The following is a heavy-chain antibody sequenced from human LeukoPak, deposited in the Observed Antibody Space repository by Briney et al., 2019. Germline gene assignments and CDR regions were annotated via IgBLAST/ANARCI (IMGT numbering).Heavy chain of an antibody. CDR1: GDSISSYY. V-gene: IGHV4-59*01. CDR3: ARTTTYYDFWSGTNTYYFDY. J-gene: IGHJ4*02. CDR2: IYYSGST. Sequence: SETLSLTCTVSGDSISSYYWSWIRQPPGKGLEWIGYIYYSGSTNYNPSLKSRVTISVDTSKNQFSLKLSSVTAADTAVYYCARTTTYYDFWSGTNTYYFDYWGQGTLVTVSS. D-gene: IGHD3-3*01.